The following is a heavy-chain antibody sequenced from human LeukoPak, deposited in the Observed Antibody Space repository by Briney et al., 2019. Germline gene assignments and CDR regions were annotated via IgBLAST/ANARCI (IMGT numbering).Heavy chain of an antibody. CDR1: GGSISSGGYY. J-gene: IGHJ4*02. V-gene: IGHV4-31*03. D-gene: IGHD2-2*01. Sequence: PSETLSLTCTVSGGSISSGGYYWSWIRQHPGKGLEWIGYIYYSGSTYYNPSLKSRVTISVDTSKNQFSLKLSSVTAADTAVYYCAREKWDIVVVPAAPYFDYWGQGTLVTVSS. CDR3: AREKWDIVVVPAAPYFDY. CDR2: IYYSGST.